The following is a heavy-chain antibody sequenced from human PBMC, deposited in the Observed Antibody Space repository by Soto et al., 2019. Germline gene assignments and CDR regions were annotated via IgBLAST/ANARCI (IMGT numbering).Heavy chain of an antibody. Sequence: PSETLSLTCTVSGGSISSGDYYWSWIRQPPGKGLEWIGYIYYSGSTYYNPSLKSRVTISVDTSKNQFSLKLSSVTAADTAVYYCARGREYYDYVWGSFPKMLDYWGQGTLVTVSS. D-gene: IGHD3-16*01. CDR2: IYYSGST. J-gene: IGHJ4*02. CDR3: ARGREYYDYVWGSFPKMLDY. CDR1: GGSISSGDYY. V-gene: IGHV4-30-4*01.